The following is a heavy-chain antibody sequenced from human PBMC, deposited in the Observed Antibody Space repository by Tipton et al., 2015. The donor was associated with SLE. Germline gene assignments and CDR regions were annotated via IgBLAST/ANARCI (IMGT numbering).Heavy chain of an antibody. J-gene: IGHJ4*02. CDR1: GVSITSGGYY. Sequence: TLSLTCTVSGVSITSGGYYWSWIRQPPGTGLEWIGYSFYSGSTNYNPSLKSRITISVDTSKNQFSLKLSSVTAADTAVYYCARGSGLGYSSGWSFDYWGQGTLVTVSS. V-gene: IGHV4-31*03. D-gene: IGHD6-19*01. CDR2: SFYSGST. CDR3: ARGSGLGYSSGWSFDY.